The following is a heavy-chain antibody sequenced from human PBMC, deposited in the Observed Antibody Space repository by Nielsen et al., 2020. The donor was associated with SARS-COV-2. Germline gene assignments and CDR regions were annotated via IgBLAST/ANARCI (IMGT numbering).Heavy chain of an antibody. CDR3: ARRWSNYDPFGY. CDR1: GGSINLYY. Sequence: SETLSLTCTVSGGSINLYYWSWIRQPPGKGLEWIGYVYSSGSTDYNPSLKSRVTMSVDTFRNQFSLKLNSVTPADTAVYYCARRWSNYDPFGYWGQGSLVTVSS. D-gene: IGHD1-26*01. V-gene: IGHV4-59*01. J-gene: IGHJ4*02. CDR2: VYSSGST.